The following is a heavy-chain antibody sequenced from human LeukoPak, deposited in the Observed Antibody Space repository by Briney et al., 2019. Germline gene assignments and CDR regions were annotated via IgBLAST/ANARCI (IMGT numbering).Heavy chain of an antibody. CDR3: ARHVDGGGSYNWFDP. J-gene: IGHJ5*02. V-gene: IGHV4-34*01. CDR2: INHSGST. D-gene: IGHD2-15*01. CDR1: GGSFSGYY. Sequence: PSETLSLTCAVYGGSFSGYYWSWIRQPPGKGLEWIGEINHSGSTNYNPSLKSRVTISVDTSKNQFSLKLSSVTAADTAVYYCARHVDGGGSYNWFDPWGQGTLVTVSS.